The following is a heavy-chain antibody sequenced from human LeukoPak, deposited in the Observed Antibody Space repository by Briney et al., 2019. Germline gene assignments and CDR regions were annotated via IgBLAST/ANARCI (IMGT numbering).Heavy chain of an antibody. D-gene: IGHD4-17*01. Sequence: GGSLRLSCAASGFDLTRHAMSWVRQTPGKGLEWVSDIRSDSFTATYADSVKGRFTISRDNAKNSLYLQMNSLRAEDTAVYYCARGRPAYGDYGYFDYWGQGTLVTVSS. CDR1: GFDLTRHA. CDR3: ARGRPAYGDYGYFDY. V-gene: IGHV3-48*04. J-gene: IGHJ4*02. CDR2: IRSDSFTA.